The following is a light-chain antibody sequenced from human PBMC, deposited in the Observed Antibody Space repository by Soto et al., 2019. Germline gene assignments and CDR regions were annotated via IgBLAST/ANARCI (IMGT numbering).Light chain of an antibody. Sequence: QSALTQPASVSGSPGQSITISCTGTSRDIDGYNYVSWYQQHPGKAPKLIIHDVSDRPSGVSNRFSASKSGNTASLTISGLQAEDEADYYCCSYTSSVTWVFGGGTKVTVL. V-gene: IGLV2-14*01. CDR3: CSYTSSVTWV. CDR1: SRDIDGYNY. CDR2: DVS. J-gene: IGLJ3*02.